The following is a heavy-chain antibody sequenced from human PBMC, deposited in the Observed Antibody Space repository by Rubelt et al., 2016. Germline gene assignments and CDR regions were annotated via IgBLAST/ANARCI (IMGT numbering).Heavy chain of an antibody. CDR2: IIPIFGTA. Sequence: QVQLVQSGAEVKKPGASVKVSCKASGYTFTGYYMHWVRQAPGQGLEWMGGIIPIFGTANYAQKFQGRVTITADKSTSAAYRERSSLRSEDTAVYYCARGLGDDMLAGGGGLPDYWGEGTLVTVSS. D-gene: IGHD3-9*01. J-gene: IGHJ4*02. CDR3: ARGLGDDMLAGGGGLPDY. CDR1: GYTFTGYY. V-gene: IGHV1-69*06.